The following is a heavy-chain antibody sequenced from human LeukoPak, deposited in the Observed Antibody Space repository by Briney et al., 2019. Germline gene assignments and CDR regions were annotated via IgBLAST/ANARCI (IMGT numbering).Heavy chain of an antibody. Sequence: SETLSLTCTVSGYSISSGYYWGWIRQPPGKGLEWIGSIYHSASTAYNPSRKSRVTISVDTSKNQFFLKRSSVTAAATAIYYCASDWSKYRFDNWGQGTLVTVPS. CDR1: GYSISSGYY. V-gene: IGHV4-38-2*02. CDR3: ASDWSKYRFDN. J-gene: IGHJ4*02. D-gene: IGHD3-9*01. CDR2: IYHSAST.